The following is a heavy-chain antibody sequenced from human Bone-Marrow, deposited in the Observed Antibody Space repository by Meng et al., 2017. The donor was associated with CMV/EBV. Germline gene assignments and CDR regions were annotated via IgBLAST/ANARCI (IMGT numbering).Heavy chain of an antibody. Sequence: GESLKISCAASGFTFSSYSMNWVRQAPGKGLEWVSSISSSSYIYYADSVKGRFTISRDNAKNSLYLQMNSLRAEDTAVYYCAFYNSGSYISSGGYFDYWGQGTLVTVSS. CDR3: AFYNSGSYISSGGYFDY. CDR1: GFTFSSYS. J-gene: IGHJ4*02. V-gene: IGHV3-21*01. CDR2: ISSSSYI. D-gene: IGHD1-26*01.